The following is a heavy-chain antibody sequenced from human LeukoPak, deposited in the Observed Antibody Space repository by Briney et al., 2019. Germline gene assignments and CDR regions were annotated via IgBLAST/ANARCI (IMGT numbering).Heavy chain of an antibody. CDR2: VYYSGNT. V-gene: IGHV4-61*01. CDR3: ARASRVDGYNGDYFDY. Sequence: SETLSLTCTVSGASVSTRNYYWSWIRQPPGKGLEWIGYVYYSGNTNYNPSLQTRVTMSVDTSRNQFSLKLTSVTAADTAVYYCARASRVDGYNGDYFDYWGQGTLVTVSS. CDR1: GASVSTRNYY. J-gene: IGHJ4*02. D-gene: IGHD5-24*01.